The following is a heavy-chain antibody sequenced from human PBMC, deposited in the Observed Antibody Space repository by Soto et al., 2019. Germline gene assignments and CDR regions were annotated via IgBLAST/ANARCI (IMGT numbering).Heavy chain of an antibody. D-gene: IGHD3-3*01. CDR2: ISAYNGNT. CDR1: GYTFTSYG. CDR3: ARATYYDFWSGYYESRFFDY. J-gene: IGHJ4*02. V-gene: IGHV1-18*01. Sequence: ASVKVSCKASGYTFTSYGISWVRQAPGQGLEWMGWISAYNGNTNYAQKLQGRVTMTTDTSTSTAYMELRSLRSDDTAVYYCARATYYDFWSGYYESRFFDYWGQGTLVTVSS.